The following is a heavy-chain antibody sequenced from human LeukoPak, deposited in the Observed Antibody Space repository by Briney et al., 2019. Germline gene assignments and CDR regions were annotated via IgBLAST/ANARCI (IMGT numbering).Heavy chain of an antibody. J-gene: IGHJ4*02. CDR1: GLTFSSYE. Sequence: GGSLRLSCAVSGLTFSSYEMNWVRQAPGKGLEWVSYISSSGRTIYYADSVKGRFTISRDSAKNSLDLQMNSLRVEDTAVYYCARRAIAEGFDYWGQGTLVTVSS. D-gene: IGHD6-13*01. V-gene: IGHV3-48*03. CDR2: ISSSGRTI. CDR3: ARRAIAEGFDY.